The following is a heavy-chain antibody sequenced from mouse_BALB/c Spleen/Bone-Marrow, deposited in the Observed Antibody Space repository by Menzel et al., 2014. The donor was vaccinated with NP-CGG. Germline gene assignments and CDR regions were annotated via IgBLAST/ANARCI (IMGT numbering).Heavy chain of an antibody. D-gene: IGHD2-14*01. CDR2: IRNKANGYTT. J-gene: IGHJ3*01. CDR1: GFTFTDYY. CDR3: AGDRRYDLAWFAY. Sequence: DVKLVESGGGLVQPGGSLRLSCATSGFTFTDYYMSWVRQPPGKALEWLVFIRNKANGYTTEYSASVKGRFTISRDNSQSILYLQMNTLRAEDSATYYCAGDRRYDLAWFAYWGQGTLVTVSA. V-gene: IGHV7-3*02.